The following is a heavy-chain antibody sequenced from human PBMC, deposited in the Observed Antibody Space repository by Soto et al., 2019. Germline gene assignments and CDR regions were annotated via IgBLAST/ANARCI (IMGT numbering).Heavy chain of an antibody. CDR1: GGSISSYY. V-gene: IGHV4-59*12. CDR3: ARDVGSSHGPGHPHYFDY. CDR2: IFSSGST. Sequence: PSETLSLTCTVSGGSISSYYWSWIRQPPGKGLQWIGYIFSSGSTNYNPSLKSRVTISVNTFKNQFSLNLNSVTAADTAVYYCARDVGSSHGPGHPHYFDYWGQGTLVTVSS. J-gene: IGHJ4*02. D-gene: IGHD2-2*01.